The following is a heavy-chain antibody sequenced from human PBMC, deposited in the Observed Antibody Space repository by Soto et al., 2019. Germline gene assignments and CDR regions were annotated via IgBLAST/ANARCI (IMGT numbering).Heavy chain of an antibody. J-gene: IGHJ2*01. CDR3: ARDPLSYGDYAQTYWYFDL. V-gene: IGHV3-7*01. CDR2: ISQDGTDT. CDR1: GLSFSRCL. D-gene: IGHD4-17*01. Sequence: PGGSLRLSCGASGLSFSRCLMSWVRQAPGKGLEWVASISQDGTDTDYVDSVKGRFAISRDNPKNSLYLQMNSLRADDTAVYYCARDPLSYGDYAQTYWYFDLWGRGTRVTVSS.